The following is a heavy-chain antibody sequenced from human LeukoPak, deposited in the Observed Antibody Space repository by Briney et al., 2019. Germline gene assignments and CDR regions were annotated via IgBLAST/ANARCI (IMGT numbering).Heavy chain of an antibody. Sequence: PSETLSLTCTVSGGSISSYYRSWIRQPAGKGLEWIGRIYTSASTNYNPSLKSRVTMSVDTSKNQFSLKLSSVTAADTAVYYCARGEDVYCSSTSCYRFDPWGQGTLVTVSS. D-gene: IGHD2-2*01. J-gene: IGHJ5*02. V-gene: IGHV4-4*07. CDR1: GGSISSYY. CDR2: IYTSAST. CDR3: ARGEDVYCSSTSCYRFDP.